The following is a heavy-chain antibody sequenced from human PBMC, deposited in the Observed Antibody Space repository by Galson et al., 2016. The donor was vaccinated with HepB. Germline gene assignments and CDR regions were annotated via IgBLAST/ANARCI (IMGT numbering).Heavy chain of an antibody. V-gene: IGHV3-30*03. CDR3: ARRHEYCPPVGCSVDY. CDR1: GFTFSNYG. D-gene: IGHD2/OR15-2a*01. J-gene: IGHJ4*02. CDR2: DSMDGGRK. Sequence: SLRLSCATSGFTFSNYGMHWVRQAPGKGLEWVAADSMDGGRKFYADSVKGRFTISRDNSNSMLFLQMGSLRADDTAVYYCARRHEYCPPVGCSVDYWGQGTLVSVSS.